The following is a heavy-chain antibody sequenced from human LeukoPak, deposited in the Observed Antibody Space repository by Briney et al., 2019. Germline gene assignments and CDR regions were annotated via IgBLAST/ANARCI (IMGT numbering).Heavy chain of an antibody. V-gene: IGHV1-69*05. CDR1: GGTLSSNA. Sequence: SVKVSCKASGGTLSSNAMSWVRQAPGQGLEWMGGIIPTFGTANYAQKFQGRVTITTDESTSTGYMELSSLRSEDTAVYYRARGHYYSSGAYWGNDYYYYMSVWGKGTTVTVSS. CDR2: IIPTFGTA. J-gene: IGHJ6*03. CDR3: ARGHYYSSGAYWGNDYYYYMSV. D-gene: IGHD3-22*01.